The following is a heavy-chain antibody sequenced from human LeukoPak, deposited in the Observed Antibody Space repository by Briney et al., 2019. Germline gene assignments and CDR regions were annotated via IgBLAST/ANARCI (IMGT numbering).Heavy chain of an antibody. CDR3: AREGYSTDY. Sequence: ASVKVSCKASGYTFTSYGISWVRQAPGQGLEWMGWISAYNGNTNYAQKFQGRVTMARDTSTSTVYMELSSLRSEDTAVYYCAREGYSTDYWGQGTLVTVSS. D-gene: IGHD5-18*01. V-gene: IGHV1-18*01. CDR2: ISAYNGNT. CDR1: GYTFTSYG. J-gene: IGHJ4*02.